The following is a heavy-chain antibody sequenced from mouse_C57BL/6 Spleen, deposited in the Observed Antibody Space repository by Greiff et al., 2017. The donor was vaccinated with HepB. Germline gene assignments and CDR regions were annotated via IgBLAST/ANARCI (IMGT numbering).Heavy chain of an antibody. J-gene: IGHJ3*01. V-gene: IGHV1-82*01. D-gene: IGHD2-4*01. CDR1: GYAFSSSW. Sequence: VQLQQSGPELVKPGASVKISCKASGYAFSSSWMNWVKQRPGKGLEWIGRIYPGDGDTNYNGKFKGKATLTADKSSSTAYMQLSSLTSEDSAVYFCARSGYDYDEGAWFAYWGQGTLVTVSA. CDR3: ARSGYDYDEGAWFAY. CDR2: IYPGDGDT.